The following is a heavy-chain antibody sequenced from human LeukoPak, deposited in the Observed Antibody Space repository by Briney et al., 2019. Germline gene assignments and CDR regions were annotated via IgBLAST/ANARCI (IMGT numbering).Heavy chain of an antibody. CDR1: GFTFSSYW. CDR3: ARRAGGYSHPYDY. V-gene: IGHV3-53*01. Sequence: GGSLRLSCAAPGFTFSSYWMHWVRQAPGKGLEWVSLIYSGGTTYYADSVKGRFTISRDNSKNTLYLQMNSLRAEDTAVYYCARRAGGYSHPYDYWGQGILVTVSS. CDR2: IYSGGTT. D-gene: IGHD4-23*01. J-gene: IGHJ4*02.